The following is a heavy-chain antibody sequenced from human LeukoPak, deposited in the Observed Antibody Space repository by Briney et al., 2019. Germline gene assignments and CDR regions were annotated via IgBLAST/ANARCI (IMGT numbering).Heavy chain of an antibody. V-gene: IGHV1-8*03. D-gene: IGHD2-2*01. CDR2: MNPNSGNT. Sequence: GASVKVSCKASGYTFTSYDINWVRQATGQGLEWMGWMNPNSGNTGYAQKFQDRVTITRNTSISTAYMELSSLRSEDTAVYYCARKQLLLDDAFDIWGQGTMVTVSS. J-gene: IGHJ3*02. CDR1: GYTFTSYD. CDR3: ARKQLLLDDAFDI.